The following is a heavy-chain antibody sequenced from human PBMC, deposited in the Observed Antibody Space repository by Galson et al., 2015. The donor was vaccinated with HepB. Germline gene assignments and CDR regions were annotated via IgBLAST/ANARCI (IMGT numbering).Heavy chain of an antibody. J-gene: IGHJ4*02. CDR1: GFSFSNYG. Sequence: SLRLSCASSGFSFSNYGIHWVRQAPGKGLEWMAVISYDGSFRYYADSVKGRFTISRDNSKNTLYLQMNSLRAEDTALYYCAKDPYLYSALAGTMAGFDYWGLGTLVTVSS. V-gene: IGHV3-30*18. CDR2: ISYDGSFR. CDR3: AKDPYLYSALAGTMAGFDY. D-gene: IGHD6-19*01.